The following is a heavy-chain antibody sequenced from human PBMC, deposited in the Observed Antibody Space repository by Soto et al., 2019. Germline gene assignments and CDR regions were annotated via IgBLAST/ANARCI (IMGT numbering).Heavy chain of an antibody. CDR3: AKRRLVPAVNLDH. Sequence: QLQLQESGSGLLKPSQTLSLTCAVSGDSISSGGFSWSWIRQPPGKGLEWIGYIYHSGSSFYNPSPKSRVTISVDRSKEPVPPKVDSGDAAETAGYYWAKRRLVPAVNLDHLGQGALVTVSS. V-gene: IGHV4-30-2*01. CDR1: GDSISSGGFS. J-gene: IGHJ4*02. CDR2: IYHSGSS. D-gene: IGHD2-2*01.